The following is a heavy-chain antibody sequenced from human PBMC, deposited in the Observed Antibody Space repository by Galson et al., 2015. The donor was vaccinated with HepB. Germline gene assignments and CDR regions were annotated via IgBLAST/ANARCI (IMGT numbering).Heavy chain of an antibody. Sequence: SLRLSCAASGFTFSSYAMHWVRQAPGKGLEWLAVISYDGSNKYYADSVKGRFTISRDKSKNTLYLQMNSLRAEDTAVYYCAKDSGSYPGDWYYFDYWGKGTLVTVSS. CDR2: ISYDGSNK. CDR1: GFTFSSYA. V-gene: IGHV3-30*04. CDR3: AKDSGSYPGDWYYFDY. J-gene: IGHJ4*02. D-gene: IGHD1-26*01.